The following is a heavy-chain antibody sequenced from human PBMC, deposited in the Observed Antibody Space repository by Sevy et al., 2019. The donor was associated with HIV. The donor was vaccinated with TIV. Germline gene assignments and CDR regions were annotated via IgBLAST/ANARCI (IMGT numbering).Heavy chain of an antibody. Sequence: SETLSLTCTVSGGSISSYYWSWIRQPPGKGLEWIGYISYTGSTNYNPSLKSRVTISVDTSKNQLSLKLITVTAADSAVYYCERHGLVYYYDSSGYFDYWGQGTLVTVSS. D-gene: IGHD3-22*01. V-gene: IGHV4-59*08. J-gene: IGHJ4*02. CDR2: ISYTGST. CDR1: GGSISSYY. CDR3: ERHGLVYYYDSSGYFDY.